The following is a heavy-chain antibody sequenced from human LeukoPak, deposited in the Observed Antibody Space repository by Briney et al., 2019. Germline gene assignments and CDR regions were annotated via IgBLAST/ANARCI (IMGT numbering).Heavy chain of an antibody. D-gene: IGHD1-26*01. V-gene: IGHV4-39*07. CDR2: IYYSGST. CDR1: GGSISSSSYY. Sequence: SETLSLTCTVSGGSISSSSYYWGWIRQPPGKGLERIGSIYYSGSTYYNPSLKSRVTISVDTSKNQFSLKLSSVTAADTAVYYCARVTEYIVGATGNYYGMDVWGQGTTVTVSS. J-gene: IGHJ6*02. CDR3: ARVTEYIVGATGNYYGMDV.